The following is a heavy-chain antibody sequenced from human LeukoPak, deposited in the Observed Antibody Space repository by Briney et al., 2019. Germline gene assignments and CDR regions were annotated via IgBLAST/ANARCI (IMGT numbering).Heavy chain of an antibody. CDR3: ARSLVRGVIPDY. V-gene: IGHV4-59*01. J-gene: IGHJ4*02. CDR1: GGSMSSYY. D-gene: IGHD3-10*01. CDR2: IYYSGST. Sequence: SETLSLTCTVSGGSMSSYYWSWVRQPPGKGLEWIGYIYYSGSTNYNPSLKSRVTISVDTSKNQFSLKLSSVTAADTAVYYCARSLVRGVIPDYWGQGTLVTVSS.